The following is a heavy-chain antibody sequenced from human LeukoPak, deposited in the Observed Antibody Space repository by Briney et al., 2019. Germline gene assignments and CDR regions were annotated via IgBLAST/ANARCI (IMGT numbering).Heavy chain of an antibody. CDR3: ARDRGILWFGELSGGNWFDP. D-gene: IGHD3-10*01. V-gene: IGHV4-61*02. CDR2: IYTSGST. CDR1: GGSISSGSYY. Sequence: SQTLSLTCTVSGGSISSGSYYWSWIRQPAGKGLEWIGRIYTSGSTNYNPSLKSRVTISVDTSKNQFSLKLSSVTAADTAVYYCARDRGILWFGELSGGNWFDPWGQGTLVTVSS. J-gene: IGHJ5*02.